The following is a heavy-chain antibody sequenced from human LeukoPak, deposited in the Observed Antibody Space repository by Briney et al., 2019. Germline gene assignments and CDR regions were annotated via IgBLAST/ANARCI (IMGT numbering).Heavy chain of an antibody. CDR2: INSDGSST. J-gene: IGHJ4*02. D-gene: IGHD3-10*01. Sequence: GGSLRHSCAASGFTFSSYWMHWVRQAPGKGLVWVSRINSDGSSTSYADSVRGRFSISRDNAKNTLYLQMNSLRADDTAVYYCASAMVRGVTVGSTTVDYWGQGTLVTVSS. CDR1: GFTFSSYW. V-gene: IGHV3-74*01. CDR3: ASAMVRGVTVGSTTVDY.